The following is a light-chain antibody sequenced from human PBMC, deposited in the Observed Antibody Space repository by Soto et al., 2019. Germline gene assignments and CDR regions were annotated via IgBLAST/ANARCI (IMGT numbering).Light chain of an antibody. J-gene: IGKJ5*01. Sequence: DIQMTQSPSSLSASVGDRVTITCRASQIIGTYLNWYQQKSGKAPKLLIYDASNLETGVPSRFSGSGSGTDFTFTISSLQPEDIATYYCQQYENLPTITFGQGTRLEIK. CDR2: DAS. V-gene: IGKV1-33*01. CDR3: QQYENLPTIT. CDR1: QIIGTY.